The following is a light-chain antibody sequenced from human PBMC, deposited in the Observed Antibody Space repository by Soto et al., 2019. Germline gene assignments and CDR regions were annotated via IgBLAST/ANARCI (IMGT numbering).Light chain of an antibody. CDR3: EQYGSTPLT. Sequence: EIVLTQSPGTLSLYPGERATLSCRASQSVANNYLAWYQQKPGQAPRFLIYDASSRATGIPDRFSGSGSGTDFTLTISRLEPEDFAVYYCEQYGSTPLTCGGGNKVEIK. J-gene: IGKJ4*01. CDR1: QSVANNY. V-gene: IGKV3-20*01. CDR2: DAS.